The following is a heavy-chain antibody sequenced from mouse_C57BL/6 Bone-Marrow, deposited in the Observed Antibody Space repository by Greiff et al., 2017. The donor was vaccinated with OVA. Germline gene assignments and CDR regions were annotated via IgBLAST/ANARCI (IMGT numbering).Heavy chain of an antibody. CDR2: INPDSSTI. D-gene: IGHD1-1*01. Sequence: EADGIDFSRYWMSWVRRAPGKGLEWIGEINPDSSTINYAPSLKDKFIISRDNAKNTLYLQMSKVRSEDTALYYCARRGVVDGFDYWGQGTTLTVSS. CDR3: ARRGVVDGFDY. V-gene: IGHV4-1*01. J-gene: IGHJ2*01. CDR1: GIDFSRYW.